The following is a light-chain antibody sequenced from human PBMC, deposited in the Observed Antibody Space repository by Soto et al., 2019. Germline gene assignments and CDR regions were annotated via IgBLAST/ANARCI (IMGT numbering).Light chain of an antibody. CDR1: QSISSW. Sequence: VGDRVIITCRASQSISSWLAWYQQKPGKAPKLLIYDASVLESGVPSRFSGSGSGTQFTLTISSLQPDDSATYYCQQCNSYSWTFGQGTKVDIK. CDR3: QQCNSYSWT. V-gene: IGKV1-5*01. CDR2: DAS. J-gene: IGKJ1*01.